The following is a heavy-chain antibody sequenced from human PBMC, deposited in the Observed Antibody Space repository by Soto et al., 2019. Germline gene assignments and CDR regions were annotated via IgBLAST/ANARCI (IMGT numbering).Heavy chain of an antibody. CDR1: GFSFTTAGVA. CDR2: IYYNDDR. CDR3: AHSDGGYEIIYFDF. J-gene: IGHJ4*02. Sequence: SGPTLVNPTRTLTLTCTFSGFSFTTAGVAVGWIRQTPGGALEWLTLIYYNDDRRFSPSLKTRLTITGDTSKNQVVLSLTNVDPGDTATYFCAHSDGGYEIIYFDFWGQGIPVTVSS. D-gene: IGHD5-12*01. V-gene: IGHV2-5*01.